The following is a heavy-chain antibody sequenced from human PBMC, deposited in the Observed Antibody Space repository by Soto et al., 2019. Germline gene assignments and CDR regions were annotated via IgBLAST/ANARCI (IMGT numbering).Heavy chain of an antibody. Sequence: QVPVVQSGAEVKKPGASVKVACKASGYSFDTFGMSWVRQAPGQGLEWMGWISIEKGDTNSAQKFQDRVTMTTETSTSTAYMELRRLTSDDTAVYYCARCYCSVGSCFTCWHFDLWGRGTLVTVSS. CDR2: ISIEKGDT. D-gene: IGHD2-15*01. J-gene: IGHJ2*01. CDR1: GYSFDTFG. CDR3: ARCYCSVGSCFTCWHFDL. V-gene: IGHV1-18*01.